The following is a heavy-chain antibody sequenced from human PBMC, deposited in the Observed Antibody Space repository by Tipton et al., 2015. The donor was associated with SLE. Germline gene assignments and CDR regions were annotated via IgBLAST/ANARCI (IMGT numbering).Heavy chain of an antibody. Sequence: SLRLSCAASGFTFSSYGMHWVRQAPGKGLEWVAFIRYDGSNKYYADSVKGRFTISRDNSKNTLYLQMNSLRAEDTAVYYCARAPLRYFDRMDVWGKGTTVTVSS. CDR2: IRYDGSNK. CDR1: GFTFSSYG. D-gene: IGHD3-9*01. CDR3: ARAPLRYFDRMDV. V-gene: IGHV3-30*02. J-gene: IGHJ6*04.